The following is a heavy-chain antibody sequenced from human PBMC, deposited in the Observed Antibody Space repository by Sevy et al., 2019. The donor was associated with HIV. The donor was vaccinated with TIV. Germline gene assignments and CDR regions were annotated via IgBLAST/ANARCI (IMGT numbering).Heavy chain of an antibody. CDR1: GGSISSDSFL. CDR2: ISYSGST. V-gene: IGHV4-39*01. Sequence: SETLSLTCTVSGGSISSDSFLWGWIRQTPGEGLGWIGSISYSGSTYYDPSLKSRITVDVDTSKKQFSLELRSVTAADTAMYYCARHLHFYGIDVWGPGTTVTVSS. CDR3: ARHLHFYGIDV. J-gene: IGHJ6*02. D-gene: IGHD3-3*02.